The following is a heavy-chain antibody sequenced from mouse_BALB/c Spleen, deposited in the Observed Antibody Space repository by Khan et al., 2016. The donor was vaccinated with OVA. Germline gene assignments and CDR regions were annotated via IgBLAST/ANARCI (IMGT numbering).Heavy chain of an antibody. CDR2: VSTGGSYT. CDR1: GFTFSTYG. D-gene: IGHD1-1*01. J-gene: IGHJ3*01. Sequence: EVELVESGGDLVKPGGSLKLSCAASGFTFSTYGMSWVRQAPDKRLEWVATVSTGGSYTYYPDSVKGRFTISRDNAKNTLYLQMSGLRSEDTAMFYGTRLAYYDSSEGFAYWGQGTLVTVSA. V-gene: IGHV5-6*01. CDR3: TRLAYYDSSEGFAY.